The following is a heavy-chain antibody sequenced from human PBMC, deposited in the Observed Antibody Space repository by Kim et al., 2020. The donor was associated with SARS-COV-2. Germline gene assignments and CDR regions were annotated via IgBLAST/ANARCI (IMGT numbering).Heavy chain of an antibody. CDR1: GFIFSDYW. J-gene: IGHJ4*02. D-gene: IGHD2-2*01. V-gene: IGHV3-7*01. CDR2: IKQDGSEK. Sequence: GGSRRLSCAASGFIFSDYWMSWVRQAPGKGLEWVANIKQDGSEKNYVDSVKGRFTISRDNGKNSLYLQMNSLRAEDTAVYYCTRARRSSSYHPFDYCGQG. CDR3: TRARRSSSYHPFDY.